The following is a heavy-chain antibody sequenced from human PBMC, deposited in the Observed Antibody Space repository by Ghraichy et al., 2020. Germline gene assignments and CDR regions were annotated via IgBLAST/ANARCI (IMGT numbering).Heavy chain of an antibody. CDR2: ITSSGSTI. Sequence: GGSLRLSCAASGFTFSDYYMSWIRQAPGKGLEWVSYITSSGSTIYYADSVKGRFTISRDNAKNSLYLQMNSLRAEDTAGYYCARDGVVVRAAAHTYYYYGMDVWGQGTTVTVSS. V-gene: IGHV3-11*01. CDR3: ARDGVVVRAAAHTYYYYGMDV. J-gene: IGHJ6*02. D-gene: IGHD2-2*01. CDR1: GFTFSDYY.